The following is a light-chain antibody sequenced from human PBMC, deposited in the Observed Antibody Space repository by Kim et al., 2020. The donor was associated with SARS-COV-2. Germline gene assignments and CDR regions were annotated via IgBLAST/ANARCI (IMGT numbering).Light chain of an antibody. CDR1: QSVSSSS. V-gene: IGKV3-20*01. CDR3: QQYGSSQYT. J-gene: IGKJ2*01. Sequence: LSPGESAPLSCRASQSVSSSSLAWYQQKPGQAPRLLIYGESGRATGVPDRFSGNGSGTDFTLTISRLEPEDFAVYYCQQYGSSQYTFGQGTKLEI. CDR2: GES.